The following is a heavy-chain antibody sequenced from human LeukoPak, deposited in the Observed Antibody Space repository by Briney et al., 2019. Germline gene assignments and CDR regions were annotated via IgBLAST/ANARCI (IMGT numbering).Heavy chain of an antibody. V-gene: IGHV4-30-4*01. Sequence: SETLSLTCTVSGGSISSGDYYWSWIRQPPGKDLEWIGYIYYSGSTYYNPSLKSRVTISVDTSKNQFSLKLSSVTAADTAVYYCARVGFRYCSSTSCFDAFDIWGQGTMVTVSS. CDR2: IYYSGST. CDR3: ARVGFRYCSSTSCFDAFDI. CDR1: GGSISSGDYY. J-gene: IGHJ3*02. D-gene: IGHD2-2*01.